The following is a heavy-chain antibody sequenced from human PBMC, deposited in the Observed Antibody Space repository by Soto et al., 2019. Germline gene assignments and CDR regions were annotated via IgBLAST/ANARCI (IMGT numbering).Heavy chain of an antibody. D-gene: IGHD6-13*01. J-gene: IGHJ3*02. CDR2: ISWISGSI. Sequence: EVQLVESGGGLVQPGMSLRLSCAASGFPFEVYAMHWVRQAPGQGLVWGSGISWISGSIGYADSVEGRFTISRDNAKNPLYLQMSSLIAEETGMYYCAKEQTSAGQGAYDICGPGTMETASS. V-gene: IGHV3-9*01. CDR1: GFPFEVYA. CDR3: AKEQTSAGQGAYDI.